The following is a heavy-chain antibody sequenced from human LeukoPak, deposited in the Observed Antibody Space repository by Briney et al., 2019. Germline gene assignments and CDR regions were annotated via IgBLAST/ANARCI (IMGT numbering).Heavy chain of an antibody. D-gene: IGHD5-24*01. CDR1: GGSISSSNW. J-gene: IGHJ4*02. CDR2: IYHSGST. V-gene: IGHV4-4*02. Sequence: SETLSLTCAVSGGSISSSNWWSWVRQPPGKGLEWIGEIYHSGSTNYNPSLKSRVTISVDKSKNQFSLKLSSVTAADTAVYYCARVRGGDGYNEYYFDYWGQGTLVTVSS. CDR3: ARVRGGDGYNEYYFDY.